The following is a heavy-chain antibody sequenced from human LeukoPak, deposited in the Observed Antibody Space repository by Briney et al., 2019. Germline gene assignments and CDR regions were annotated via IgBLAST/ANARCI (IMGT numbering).Heavy chain of an antibody. Sequence: PSETLSLTCAVYGGSFSGYYWSWIRQPPGKGLEWIGEINHSGSTNYNPSLKSRVTISVDTSKNQFSLKLSSVTAADTAVYYCARDVRGRVPEYWGQGTLVTVSS. V-gene: IGHV4-34*01. CDR3: ARDVRGRVPEY. D-gene: IGHD1-14*01. CDR2: INHSGST. CDR1: GGSFSGYY. J-gene: IGHJ4*02.